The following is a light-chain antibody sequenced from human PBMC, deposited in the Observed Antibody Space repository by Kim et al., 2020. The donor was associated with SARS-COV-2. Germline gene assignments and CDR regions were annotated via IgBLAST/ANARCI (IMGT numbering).Light chain of an antibody. Sequence: SYELTQPPSVSVAPGKTARITCGGNDIGSRSVHWYQQKPGQAPVLVSYFDSDRPSGIPERFSGSNSGNTATLTISRVEAGDEADYYCQVWDRSSDHRVFG. CDR1: DIGSRS. CDR3: QVWDRSSDHRV. CDR2: FDS. V-gene: IGLV3-21*04. J-gene: IGLJ3*02.